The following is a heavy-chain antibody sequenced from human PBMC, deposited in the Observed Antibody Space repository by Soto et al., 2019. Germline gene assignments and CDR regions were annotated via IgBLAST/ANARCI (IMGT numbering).Heavy chain of an antibody. J-gene: IGHJ1*01. D-gene: IGHD3-16*01. CDR1: GFTFRSYV. Sequence: QVQLVESGGGVVQPGTSLRVSCVGSGFTFRSYVIHWVRQAPGKGLEWVALTSYDGSDKYYDDSVRGRFTISRDNSRNTVELQMDSLRLEDTALYYCARWGTRGGLDVWGQGTLVSVSS. V-gene: IGHV3-30*19. CDR2: TSYDGSDK. CDR3: ARWGTRGGLDV.